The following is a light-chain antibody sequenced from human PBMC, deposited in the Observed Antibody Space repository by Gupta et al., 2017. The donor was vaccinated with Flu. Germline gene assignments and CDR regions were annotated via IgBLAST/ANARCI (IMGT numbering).Light chain of an antibody. CDR1: QSLMHSNGYNY. CDR3: MQDLQTPYT. Sequence: VMTESPLPLPVTPAPRASISCRSSQSLMHSNGYNYLDWYLQEPGQSPQLLIYLCSNRASGVPDRFSGSGSGTDFTLKISRVEADDVGVYYCMQDLQTPYTFGQGTKLEIK. V-gene: IGKV2-28*01. J-gene: IGKJ2*01. CDR2: LCS.